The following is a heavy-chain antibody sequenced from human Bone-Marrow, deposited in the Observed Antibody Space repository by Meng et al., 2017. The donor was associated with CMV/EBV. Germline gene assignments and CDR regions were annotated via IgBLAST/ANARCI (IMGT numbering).Heavy chain of an antibody. V-gene: IGHV3-74*01. J-gene: IGHJ5*02. Sequence: GESLKISCAASGFTFSSYWMHWVRQAPGKGLVWVSRINSDGSSTSYADSVKGRFTISRDNAKNTLYLQMNSLRAEDTAVYYCARHRTIFGVVINRRNQEQRRDWFDPWGQGTLVTVSS. CDR2: INSDGSST. CDR3: ARHRTIFGVVINRRNQEQRRDWFDP. D-gene: IGHD3-3*01. CDR1: GFTFSSYW.